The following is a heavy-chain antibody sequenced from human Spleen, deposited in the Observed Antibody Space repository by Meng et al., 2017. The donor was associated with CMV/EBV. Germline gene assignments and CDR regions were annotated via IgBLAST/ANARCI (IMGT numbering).Heavy chain of an antibody. CDR3: ARDRVVPAANYYYGMDV. D-gene: IGHD2-2*01. CDR2: INSDGSST. CDR1: GFTFSSYW. V-gene: IGHV3-74*01. J-gene: IGHJ6*02. Sequence: GGSLRLSCAASGFTFSSYWMHWVRQAPGKGLVWVSRINSDGSSTSYADSVKGRFTISRDNAKNTLYLQMNSLRAEDTAVYYCARDRVVPAANYYYGMDVWGQGTTVTVSS.